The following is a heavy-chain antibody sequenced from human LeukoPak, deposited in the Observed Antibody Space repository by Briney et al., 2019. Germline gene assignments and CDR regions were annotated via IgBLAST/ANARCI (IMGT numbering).Heavy chain of an antibody. CDR3: ARTYYDILTGYYNFDY. J-gene: IGHJ4*02. CDR2: IGSSSSTI. V-gene: IGHV3-48*02. CDR1: GFTFSSYS. Sequence: GGSLRLSCAASGFTFSSYSMNWVRQAPGKGLEWVSYIGSSSSTIYYADSVKGRFTISRDNAKNSLYLQMNSLRDEDTAVYYCARTYYDILTGYYNFDYWGQGTLVTVSS. D-gene: IGHD3-9*01.